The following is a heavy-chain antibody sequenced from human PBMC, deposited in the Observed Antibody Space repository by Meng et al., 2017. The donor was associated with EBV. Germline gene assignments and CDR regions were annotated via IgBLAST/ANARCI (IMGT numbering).Heavy chain of an antibody. CDR1: GYTFSSFG. CDR3: ARGMRNFNF. CDR2: ISAYNGDT. Sequence: QVQLGQSGAEVKKPGASVKVSCKASGYTFSSFGISWVRQAPGQGPEWMGWISAYNGDTKYAQKFQGRVTVTTDTSTSTAYMELRSLRRDDTAVYYCARGMRNFNFWGQRTLVTVSS. J-gene: IGHJ4*02. V-gene: IGHV1-18*01.